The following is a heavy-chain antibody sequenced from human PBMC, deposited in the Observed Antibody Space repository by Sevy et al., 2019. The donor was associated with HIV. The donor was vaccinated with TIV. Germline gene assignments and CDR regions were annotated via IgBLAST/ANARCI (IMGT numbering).Heavy chain of an antibody. CDR1: GFSLNSYW. CDR3: VRAIAADGSF. D-gene: IGHD6-13*01. V-gene: IGHV3-7*01. CDR2: IKQDGSVK. Sequence: GGSLRLSCAASGFSLNSYWMSWVRQAPGKGLEWVAKIKQDGSVKYYVDSVKGRFTISRDNASDLLYLQMNSLRAEDTALYYCVRAIAADGSFWGQGTLVTVSS. J-gene: IGHJ4*02.